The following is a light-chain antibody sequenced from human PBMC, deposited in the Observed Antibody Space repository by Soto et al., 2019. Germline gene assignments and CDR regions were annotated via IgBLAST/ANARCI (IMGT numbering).Light chain of an antibody. CDR3: HQYSTWRRT. CDR1: QSISNN. V-gene: IGKV3-15*01. Sequence: EIVMAQSPATLSVSPGERATLSCRASQSISNNLAWYQQKPGQAPRLIVYGASTRATGIPVRFSGSGSGTEFTLTICSVQSEDFAVDYCHQYSTWRRTFGPGTKVDI. CDR2: GAS. J-gene: IGKJ3*01.